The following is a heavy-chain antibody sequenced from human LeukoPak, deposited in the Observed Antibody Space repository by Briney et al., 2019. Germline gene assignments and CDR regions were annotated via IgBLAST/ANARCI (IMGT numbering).Heavy chain of an antibody. J-gene: IGHJ4*02. CDR2: ISYDGSNK. Sequence: PGGSLRLSCAASGFTFGSYGMHWVRQAPGKGLEWVAVISYDGSNKYYADSVKGRFTISRDNSKNTLYLQMNSLRAEDTAVYYCARDPSIAVARFDYWGQGTLVTVSS. D-gene: IGHD6-19*01. V-gene: IGHV3-30*03. CDR1: GFTFGSYG. CDR3: ARDPSIAVARFDY.